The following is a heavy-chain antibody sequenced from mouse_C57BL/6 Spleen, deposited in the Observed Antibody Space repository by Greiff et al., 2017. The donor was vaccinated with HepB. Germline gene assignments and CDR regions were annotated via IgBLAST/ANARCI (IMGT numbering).Heavy chain of an antibody. CDR1: GFTFSDYY. D-gene: IGHD2-1*01. Sequence: EVKLVESEGGLVQPGSSMKLSCTASGFTFSDYYMAWVRQVPEKGLEWVANINYDGSSTYYLDSLKSRFIISRDNAKNILYLQMSSLKSEDTATYYCARFYGNHWYFDVWGTGTTVTVSS. CDR3: ARFYGNHWYFDV. J-gene: IGHJ1*03. CDR2: INYDGSST. V-gene: IGHV5-16*01.